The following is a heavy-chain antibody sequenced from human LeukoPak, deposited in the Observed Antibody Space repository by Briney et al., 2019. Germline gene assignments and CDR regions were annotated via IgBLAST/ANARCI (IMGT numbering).Heavy chain of an antibody. V-gene: IGHV1-24*01. CDR3: ATDYSQGARAQLPPGRY. Sequence: ASVKVSCKVSGYTLTELSMHWVRLAPGKGLEWMGGFDPEDGETIYAQKFQGRVTMTEDTSTDTAYMELSSLRSEDTAVYYCATDYSQGARAQLPPGRYWGQGTLVTVSS. J-gene: IGHJ4*02. CDR1: GYTLTELS. CDR2: FDPEDGET. D-gene: IGHD2-2*01.